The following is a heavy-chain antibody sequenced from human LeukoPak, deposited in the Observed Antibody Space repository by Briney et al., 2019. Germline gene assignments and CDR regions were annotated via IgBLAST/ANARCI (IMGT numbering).Heavy chain of an antibody. CDR1: GGTFSSYA. J-gene: IGHJ6*02. CDR3: ARPTGTQDYYGMDV. CDR2: IIPILGIA. D-gene: IGHD4-17*01. V-gene: IGHV1-69*04. Sequence: GASVKVSCKASGGTFSSYAISWVRQAPGQGLEWMGRIIPILGIANYAQKFQGRVTITADKSTSTAFLELSSLTSDDTAVYYCARPTGTQDYYGMDVWGQGTTVSVSS.